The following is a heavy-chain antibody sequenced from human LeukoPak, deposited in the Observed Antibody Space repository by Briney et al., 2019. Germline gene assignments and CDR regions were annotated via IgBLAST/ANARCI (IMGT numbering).Heavy chain of an antibody. D-gene: IGHD3-22*01. CDR1: GYTFTSRY. V-gene: IGHV1-46*01. J-gene: IGHJ4*02. CDR3: ARDPGYDTSGYYYGYFDY. CDR2: INPSGGNT. Sequence: ASVKVSCKASGYTFTSRYMHWVRQAPGQGLEWMGIINPSGGNTTYAQKFEGRVTMTRDRSPSTVYMELSGLRSEDTAVYYCARDPGYDTSGYYYGYFDYWGLGTLVTVSS.